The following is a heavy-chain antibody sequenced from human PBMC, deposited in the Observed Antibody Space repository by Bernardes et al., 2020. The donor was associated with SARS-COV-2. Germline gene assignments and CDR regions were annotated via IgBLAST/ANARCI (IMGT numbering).Heavy chain of an antibody. CDR1: GFTFSSYS. CDR2: ISSSSSTI. Sequence: GGSLRLSCAASGFTFSSYSMNWVRQAPGKGLEWVSYISSSSSTIYYADSVKGRFTISRDNAKNSLYLQMNSLRDEDTAVYYCARGAALLNQILEWLFYFYYWGQGTLVTVSS. J-gene: IGHJ4*02. V-gene: IGHV3-48*02. D-gene: IGHD3-3*01. CDR3: ARGAALLNQILEWLFYFYY.